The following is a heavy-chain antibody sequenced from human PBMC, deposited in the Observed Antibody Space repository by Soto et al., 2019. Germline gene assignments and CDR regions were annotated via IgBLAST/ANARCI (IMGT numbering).Heavy chain of an antibody. CDR2: IYPGDSDA. D-gene: IGHD3-9*01. V-gene: IGHV5-51*01. CDR1: GYSFSSYW. J-gene: IGHJ4*01. CDR3: ARQSDYNILTGYWYYFDY. Sequence: PGEPLKISCKASGYSFSSYWIAWVRQMPGKGLEWMGIIYPGDSDARYSPSFEGQVTISVDTSINTAYLQWSYLKASDSAMYFCARQSDYNILTGYWYYFDYWGHGSLVTVSS.